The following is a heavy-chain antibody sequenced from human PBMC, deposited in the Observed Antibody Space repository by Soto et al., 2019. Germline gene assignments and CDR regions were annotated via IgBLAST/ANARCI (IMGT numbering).Heavy chain of an antibody. CDR3: VRGPWLVGDVTSFDY. D-gene: IGHD6-19*01. V-gene: IGHV3-33*01. CDR2: IWNHGRED. CDR1: GFTFSTYG. J-gene: IGHJ4*02. Sequence: QVHLVESGGGVVQPGRSLRLSCAASGFTFSTYGMHWVRQAPGKGLEWVALIWNHGREDSYADSVKGRFTISRDNSKNTLWLQMNSLRADDTAVYYCVRGPWLVGDVTSFDYGGQGSIVTVSS.